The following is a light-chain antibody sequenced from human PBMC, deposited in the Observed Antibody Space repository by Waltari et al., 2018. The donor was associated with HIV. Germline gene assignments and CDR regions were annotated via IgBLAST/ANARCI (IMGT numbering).Light chain of an antibody. Sequence: QSALTQPASVSGSPGQSITISCTGTTSDVGSKNYVSWYQKHPGKAPKLLIYDVSNRPSGVSNRFSGSKSGNTASLTISGLQAEDEADYYCSSYTRSSTLFGGGTKLTVL. V-gene: IGLV2-14*01. J-gene: IGLJ2*01. CDR3: SSYTRSSTL. CDR1: TSDVGSKNY. CDR2: DVS.